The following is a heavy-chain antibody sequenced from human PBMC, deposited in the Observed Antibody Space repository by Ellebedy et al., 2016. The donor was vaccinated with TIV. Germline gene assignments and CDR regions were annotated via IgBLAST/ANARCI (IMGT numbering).Heavy chain of an antibody. V-gene: IGHV3-23*01. CDR1: GFTFSGYA. CDR3: AKVGGFRPIYMPVDY. CDR2: ISGSGDYT. J-gene: IGHJ4*02. Sequence: GESLKISXAASGFTFSGYAMSWVRQAPGKGLEWVSAISGSGDYTYDADSVKGRFTISRDNSKNTLYLQMNSLRAEDTAVYYCAKVGGFRPIYMPVDYWGQGTLVTVSS. D-gene: IGHD3-16*01.